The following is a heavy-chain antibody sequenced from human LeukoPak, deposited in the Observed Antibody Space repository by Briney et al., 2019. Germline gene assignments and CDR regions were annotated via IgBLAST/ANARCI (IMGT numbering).Heavy chain of an antibody. CDR3: ARDYYDSSGYLDY. Sequence: ASVKVSCKASGYTFTGYYMHWVRQAPGQGLEWMGRINPDSGGTNYAQKFQGRVTMTRDTSISTAYMELSRLRSDDTAVYYCARDYYDSSGYLDYWGQGTLVTVSS. CDR1: GYTFTGYY. V-gene: IGHV1-2*06. CDR2: INPDSGGT. D-gene: IGHD3-22*01. J-gene: IGHJ4*02.